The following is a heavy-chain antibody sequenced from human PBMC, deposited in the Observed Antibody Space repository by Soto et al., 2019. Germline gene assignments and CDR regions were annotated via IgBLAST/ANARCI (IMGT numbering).Heavy chain of an antibody. J-gene: IGHJ3*02. V-gene: IGHV4-59*01. Sequence: SETLSLTCTVSGASISNSYWSWIRQSPGEGLEWIGYVYYSGSTKYNPSLKSRVTISVDTSKNQFSLKLSSVTAADTAVYYCARGYYDSSGQSNTFDIWGQGTMVTVSS. CDR2: VYYSGST. D-gene: IGHD3-22*01. CDR3: ARGYYDSSGQSNTFDI. CDR1: GASISNSY.